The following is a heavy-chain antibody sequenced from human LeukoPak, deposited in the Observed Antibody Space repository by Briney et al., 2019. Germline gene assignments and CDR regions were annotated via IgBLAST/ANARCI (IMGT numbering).Heavy chain of an antibody. V-gene: IGHV1-46*01. Sequence: ASVKVSCRASGYTFTSDYIHWVRQAPGQGLEWLGIINPSGGRTTYGQNFQGRVTMTRDTSTSTVYMELSSLRSEDTAVYYCARGSRFLDYWGQGTLVTVSS. D-gene: IGHD3-3*01. CDR2: INPSGGRT. CDR1: GYTFTSDY. J-gene: IGHJ4*02. CDR3: ARGSRFLDY.